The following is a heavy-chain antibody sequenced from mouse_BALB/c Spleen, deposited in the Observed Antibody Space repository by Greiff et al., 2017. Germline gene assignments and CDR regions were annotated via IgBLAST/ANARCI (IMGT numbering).Heavy chain of an antibody. D-gene: IGHD2-4*01. CDR3: ARDYYDYGGGFAY. Sequence: EVHLVESGPGLVKPSQSLSLTCTVTGYSITSDYAWNWIRQFPGNKLEWMGYISYSGSTSYNPSLKSRISITRDTSKNQFFLQLNSVTTEDTATYYCARDYYDYGGGFAYWGQGTLVTVSA. V-gene: IGHV3-2*02. CDR1: GYSITSDYA. J-gene: IGHJ3*01. CDR2: ISYSGST.